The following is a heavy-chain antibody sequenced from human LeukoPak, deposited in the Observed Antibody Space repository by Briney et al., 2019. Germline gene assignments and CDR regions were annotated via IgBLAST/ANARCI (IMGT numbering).Heavy chain of an antibody. V-gene: IGHV3-21*01. CDR1: GFTFSSYS. CDR2: ISSSSSYI. Sequence: NPGGSLRLSCAASGFTFSSYSMNWVRQAPGKGLEWVSSISSSSSYIYYADSVKGRFTISRDNAKNSLYLQMNSLRAEDTAVYYCARDRDFDWFPNPLVSYWGQGTLVTVSS. CDR3: ARDRDFDWFPNPLVSY. D-gene: IGHD3-9*01. J-gene: IGHJ4*02.